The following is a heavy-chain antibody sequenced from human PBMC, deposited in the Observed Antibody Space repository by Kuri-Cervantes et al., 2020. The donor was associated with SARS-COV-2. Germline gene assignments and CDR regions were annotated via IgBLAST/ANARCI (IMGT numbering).Heavy chain of an antibody. V-gene: IGHV1-46*01. J-gene: IGHJ2*01. CDR3: ARVPNPNWGTYWYFDL. CDR2: INPSGGST. Sequence: ASVKVSCKASGYTFTSYYMHWVRQAPGQGLEWMGIINPSGGSTSYAQKFQGRVTITADKSTSTAYMELSSLRSEDTAVYYCARVPNPNWGTYWYFDLWGRGTLVTVSS. CDR1: GYTFTSYY. D-gene: IGHD7-27*01.